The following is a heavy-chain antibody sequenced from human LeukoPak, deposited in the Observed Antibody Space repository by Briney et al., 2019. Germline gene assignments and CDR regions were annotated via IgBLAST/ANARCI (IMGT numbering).Heavy chain of an antibody. CDR2: ISHIGRT. CDR1: GGSISSYY. J-gene: IGHJ3*02. CDR3: ARDLVTVTKGFDI. D-gene: IGHD4-17*01. Sequence: PSETLSLTCTVSGGSISSYYWSWIRQPAGKGLEWIGYISHIGRTNYNPSLKSRVTISIDTYKNQFSLKLRSVTAADTAMYYCARDLVTVTKGFDIWGQGTMVSVSS. V-gene: IGHV4-59*01.